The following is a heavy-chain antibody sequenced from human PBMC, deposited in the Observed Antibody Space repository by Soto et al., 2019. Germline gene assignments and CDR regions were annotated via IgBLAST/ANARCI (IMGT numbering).Heavy chain of an antibody. CDR1: GYNFASSW. CDR3: ARQGVFRLFDS. D-gene: IGHD4-17*01. J-gene: IGHJ4*02. V-gene: IGHV5-51*01. CDR2: INPADSDT. Sequence: GESLKISCRGLGYNFASSWVGWVRQMPGKGLEWMAIINPADSDTRYSPTLQGQITISVDKSASSAFLQWNSLKASDTGLYYCARQGVFRLFDSRGQRTPVTVSS.